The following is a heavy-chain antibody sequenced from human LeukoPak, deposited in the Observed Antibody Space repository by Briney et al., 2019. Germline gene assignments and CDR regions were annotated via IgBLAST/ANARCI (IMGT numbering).Heavy chain of an antibody. D-gene: IGHD3-10*01. J-gene: IGHJ4*02. CDR1: GGSISSSSYY. V-gene: IGHV4-39*01. CDR3: ARLDGSGSYSQQNFDY. Sequence: KPSETLSLTCTVSGGSISSSSYYWGWIRQPPGKGLEWIGSIFYTGNTDYNPSLKSRVTISVDTSKNQFSLKVSSVTAADTAVYYCARLDGSGSYSQQNFDYWGQGTLVSVSS. CDR2: IFYTGNT.